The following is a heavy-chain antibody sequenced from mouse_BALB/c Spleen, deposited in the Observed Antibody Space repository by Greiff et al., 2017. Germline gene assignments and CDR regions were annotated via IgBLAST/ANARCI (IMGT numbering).Heavy chain of an antibody. J-gene: IGHJ2*01. V-gene: IGHV5-6*02. CDR3: ARHGRDYRHYFDY. CDR1: GFTFSSYG. CDR2: ISSGGSYT. D-gene: IGHD2-4*01. Sequence: EVKLVESGGDLVKPGGSLKLSCAASGFTFSSYGMSWVRQTPDKRLEWVATISSGGSYTYYPDSVKGRFTISRDNAKNTLYLQMSSLKSEDTAMYYCARHGRDYRHYFDYWGQGTTLTVSS.